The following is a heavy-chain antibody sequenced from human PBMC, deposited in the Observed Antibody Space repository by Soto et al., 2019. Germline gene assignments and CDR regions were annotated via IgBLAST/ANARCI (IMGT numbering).Heavy chain of an antibody. CDR1: GGSISSRTSY. CDR2: IYYGGDS. Sequence: QVQLQESGPGLVKPSQTLSLTCTVSGGSISSRTSYWSWIRQHPGKGLEWIGYIYYGGDSFYNPSLKSRVTIAVDTSENPFSLKLNFVTAADTAVYFWAREGGGGVDCWGQGTLVTVAS. CDR3: AREGGGGVDC. J-gene: IGHJ4*02. D-gene: IGHD1-26*01. V-gene: IGHV4-31*03.